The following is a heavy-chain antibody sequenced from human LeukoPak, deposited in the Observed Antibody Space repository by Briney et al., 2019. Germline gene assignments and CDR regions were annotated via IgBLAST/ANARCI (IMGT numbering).Heavy chain of an antibody. Sequence: SETLSLTCTVSGGSISSSSYYWGWIRQPPGKGLEWIGSIYYSGSTYYNPSLKSRVTISVDTSKNQFSLKLSSVTAADTAVYYCARRGSSGWWRSAFDIWGQGTMVTVSS. V-gene: IGHV4-39*07. D-gene: IGHD3-22*01. CDR1: GGSISSSSYY. J-gene: IGHJ3*02. CDR3: ARRGSSGWWRSAFDI. CDR2: IYYSGST.